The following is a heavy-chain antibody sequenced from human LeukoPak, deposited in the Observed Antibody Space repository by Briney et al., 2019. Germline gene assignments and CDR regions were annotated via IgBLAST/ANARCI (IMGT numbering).Heavy chain of an antibody. J-gene: IGHJ3*02. CDR3: ARKYYYDSSGYYSDAFDI. Sequence: GASVKVSCKASGYTFTSYGISWVRQAPGQGLEWMGWINPNSGGTNYAQKFQGRVTMTRDTSISTAYMELSRLRSDDTAVYYCARKYYYDSSGYYSDAFDIWGQGTMVTVSS. V-gene: IGHV1-2*02. CDR1: GYTFTSYG. CDR2: INPNSGGT. D-gene: IGHD3-22*01.